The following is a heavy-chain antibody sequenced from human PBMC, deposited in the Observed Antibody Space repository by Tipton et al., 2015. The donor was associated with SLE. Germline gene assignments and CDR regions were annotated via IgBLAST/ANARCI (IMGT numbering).Heavy chain of an antibody. CDR1: GDSISANSYH. CDR3: ARGGDTYFYDGSGYRSDFDV. V-gene: IGHV4-39*07. CDR2: VYYSGST. Sequence: GLVKPSETLSLICTVSGDSISANSYHWGWVRQPPGKGLEWIGNVYYSGSTYYSASLRSRVTISLDRSKNHFSLTLNSVTAADTAVYYCARGGDTYFYDGSGYRSDFDVWGPGTMVTVSS. J-gene: IGHJ3*01. D-gene: IGHD3-22*01.